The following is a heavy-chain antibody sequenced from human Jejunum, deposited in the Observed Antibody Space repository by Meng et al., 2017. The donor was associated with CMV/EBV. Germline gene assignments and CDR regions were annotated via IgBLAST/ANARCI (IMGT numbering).Heavy chain of an antibody. J-gene: IGHJ6*02. V-gene: IGHV3-23*03. CDR2: ISSGSTIT. CDR3: AKDISFRRLLSGYYYGMDA. Sequence: ARSWLRQCPGKGLEWVSIISSGSTITNYADSAKGRFTISRDNSKNTLYLQMNSLRAEDTAVYYCAKDISFRRLLSGYYYGMDAWGQGTTVTVSS. D-gene: IGHD6-25*01. CDR1: A.